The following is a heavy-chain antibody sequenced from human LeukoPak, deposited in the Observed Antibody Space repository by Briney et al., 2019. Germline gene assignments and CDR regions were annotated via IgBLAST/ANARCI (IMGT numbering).Heavy chain of an antibody. Sequence: ASVKVSCKASGYTFTSYGISWVRQAPGQGLEWMGWISAYNGNTNYAQKLQGRVTMTTDTSTSTAYMELGSLRSDDTAVYYCARDMGYDTWEQQLGGPDYWGQGTLVTVSS. V-gene: IGHV1-18*01. D-gene: IGHD6-13*01. CDR2: ISAYNGNT. CDR3: ARDMGYDTWEQQLGGPDY. J-gene: IGHJ4*02. CDR1: GYTFTSYG.